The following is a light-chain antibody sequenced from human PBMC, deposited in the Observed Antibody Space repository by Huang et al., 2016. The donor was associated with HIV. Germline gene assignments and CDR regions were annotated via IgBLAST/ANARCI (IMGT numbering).Light chain of an antibody. V-gene: IGKV3-20*01. J-gene: IGKJ4*01. Sequence: SPCTLSLSPGERATLSCRASQSVSSSYLAWYQQKPGQAPRLLVYTASSRATGIPDRFSGSGSGTDFTLTISRLEPEDFAVYYCQQYDTSPPKLTFGGGTKVEIK. CDR2: TAS. CDR3: QQYDTSPPKLT. CDR1: QSVSSSY.